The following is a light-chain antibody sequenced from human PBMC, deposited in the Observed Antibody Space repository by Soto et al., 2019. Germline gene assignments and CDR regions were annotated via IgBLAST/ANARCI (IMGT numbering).Light chain of an antibody. Sequence: QSALTQPASVSESPGQSITISCTGTSSDVGDYNYVSWYQHHPGKAPKLMIYGVSNRPSGVSNRFSGSKSGNTASLTISGLQAEDEGDYYCSSYTNSSTLIFGGGTKLTVL. CDR2: GVS. J-gene: IGLJ2*01. CDR1: SSDVGDYNY. CDR3: SSYTNSSTLI. V-gene: IGLV2-14*01.